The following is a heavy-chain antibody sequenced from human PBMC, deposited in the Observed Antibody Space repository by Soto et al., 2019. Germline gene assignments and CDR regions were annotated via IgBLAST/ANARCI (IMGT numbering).Heavy chain of an antibody. CDR1: GGTFSSYA. CDR2: IIPIFGTA. J-gene: IGHJ6*02. Sequence: SVKVSCKASGGTFSSYAISWVRQAPGQGLEWMGGIIPIFGTANYAQKFQGRVTITADESTSTAYMELSSLRSEDTAVYYCARGYIDRAGYCSSTSCYGYYYYGMGVWGQGTTVTV. V-gene: IGHV1-69*13. D-gene: IGHD2-2*01. CDR3: ARGYIDRAGYCSSTSCYGYYYYGMGV.